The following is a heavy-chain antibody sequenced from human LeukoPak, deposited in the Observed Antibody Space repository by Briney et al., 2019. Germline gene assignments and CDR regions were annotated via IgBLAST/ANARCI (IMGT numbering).Heavy chain of an antibody. CDR1: GFTFSNYN. CDR2: ISGSSSTI. J-gene: IGHJ4*02. D-gene: IGHD2-15*01. Sequence: GGSLRLSCAASGFTFSNYNMNWVRQAPGKGLEWVSYISGSSSTINYADSVKGRFTISRDNSKNTLYLQMNSLRAEDTAVYYCAKDLYCSGGSCYLSFDYWGQGTLVTVSS. CDR3: AKDLYCSGGSCYLSFDY. V-gene: IGHV3-48*01.